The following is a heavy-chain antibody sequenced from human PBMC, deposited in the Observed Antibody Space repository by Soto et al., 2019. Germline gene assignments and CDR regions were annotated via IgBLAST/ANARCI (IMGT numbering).Heavy chain of an antibody. D-gene: IGHD2-15*01. Sequence: ASGKVSCKASGYTFTSYYMHWVQQAPGQGLEWVGIINPSGGSTSYAQKFQGRVTMTRDTSTSTVYMEPSSLRSEDTAVYYCARGRGVVVVDAKPGDWFAPWGQGTLVTVSS. CDR1: GYTFTSYY. CDR3: ARGRGVVVVDAKPGDWFAP. V-gene: IGHV1-46*03. J-gene: IGHJ5*02. CDR2: INPSGGST.